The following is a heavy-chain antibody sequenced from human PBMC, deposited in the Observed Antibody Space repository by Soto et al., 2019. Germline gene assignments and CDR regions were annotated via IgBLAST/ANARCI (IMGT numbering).Heavy chain of an antibody. CDR2: IKNKANNYAT. D-gene: IGHD1-26*01. Sequence: EEQVVESGGGLVQPGGSLKLSCAGSGFSFSDYAIHWVRQASGKGLEWVGRIKNKANNYATATAASLKGRFTVSRDDSRNTTYLQMNSLETDDTSVYYCTRLSEGAYYHYGMNEWGQGTTVTVSS. J-gene: IGHJ6*02. CDR1: GFSFSDYA. CDR3: TRLSEGAYYHYGMNE. V-gene: IGHV3-73*01.